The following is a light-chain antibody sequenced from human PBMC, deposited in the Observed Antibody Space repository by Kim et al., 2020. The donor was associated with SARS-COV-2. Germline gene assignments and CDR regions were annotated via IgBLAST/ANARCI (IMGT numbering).Light chain of an antibody. CDR3: QQYQASPYT. Sequence: DIQMTQSPATLSASVGDRVTITCRASESVGSWLAWYQQKPGTAPKLLIYDTSTLQSGVPSRFSGSGTGTCFTLAISSLQPGDFATYYCQQYQASPYTFGQWTKLEI. CDR2: DTS. J-gene: IGKJ2*01. V-gene: IGKV1-5*01. CDR1: ESVGSW.